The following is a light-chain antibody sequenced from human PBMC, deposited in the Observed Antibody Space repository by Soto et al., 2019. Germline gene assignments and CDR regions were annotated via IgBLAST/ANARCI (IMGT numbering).Light chain of an antibody. V-gene: IGKV3-15*01. CDR2: GAS. CDR1: QSVSSN. J-gene: IGKJ3*01. CDR3: QQYNNWPPFT. Sequence: EIVMTQSPATLSVSPGERATLSCRASQSVSSNLAWYQQKPCQAPRLLIYGASTRATGIPARFSGIGSGTDVTLTISSLQSEDFAVYYCQQYNNWPPFTFGPGTKVDIK.